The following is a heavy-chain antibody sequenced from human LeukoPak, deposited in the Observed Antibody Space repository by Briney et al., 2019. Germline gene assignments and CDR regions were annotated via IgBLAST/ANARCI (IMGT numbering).Heavy chain of an antibody. J-gene: IGHJ4*02. D-gene: IGHD3-10*01. Sequence: GGSLSLSCAASGFTFSSYSLNWVRQAPGKGLEWVSSISSSGRYIYYADSVKGRFTISRDNAKNSLYLQMNSLRGEDTAVYYCARTNYYGSGSYPFDYWGQGTLVTVSS. CDR2: ISSSGRYI. V-gene: IGHV3-21*04. CDR3: ARTNYYGSGSYPFDY. CDR1: GFTFSSYS.